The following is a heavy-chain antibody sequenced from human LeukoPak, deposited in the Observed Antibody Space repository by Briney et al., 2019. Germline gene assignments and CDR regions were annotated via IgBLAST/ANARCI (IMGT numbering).Heavy chain of an antibody. CDR3: ALAPNSNWFDF. V-gene: IGHV4-59*08. D-gene: IGHD2-8*01. CDR2: IHYSGNS. J-gene: IGHJ5*01. Sequence: PSETLSLTCSVSGDSISNFYWNWIRQPPGKRLEWIGNIHYSGNSNYNPSLQSRVTISIDTSRKQLFLKLSSVTAADTAVYYCALAPNSNWFDFWGQGTLVTVSS. CDR1: GDSISNFY.